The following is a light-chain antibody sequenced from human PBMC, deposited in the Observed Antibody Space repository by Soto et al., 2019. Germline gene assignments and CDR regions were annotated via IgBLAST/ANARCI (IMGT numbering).Light chain of an antibody. J-gene: IGKJ1*01. V-gene: IGKV1-5*01. CDR1: QTISSG. CDR2: DAS. Sequence: DIPMTQSPSTLSASVGDRVTITCRASQTISSGLAWYQQKPGKAPKVLIYDASTLESGVPSRFSGGGSGTEFTLTISSLQPDDFATSYCQQYKSYKTFGQGTKVEI. CDR3: QQYKSYKT.